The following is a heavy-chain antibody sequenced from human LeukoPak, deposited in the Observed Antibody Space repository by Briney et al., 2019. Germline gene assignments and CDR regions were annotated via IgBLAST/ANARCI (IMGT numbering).Heavy chain of an antibody. V-gene: IGHV7-4-1*02. CDR1: GYTFTNYA. CDR3: ARVKYADFSDY. J-gene: IGHJ4*02. D-gene: IGHD4-17*01. Sequence: ASVKVSCKASGYTFTNYAMNWVRQAPGQGLEWMGWINTNTGNPTYAQGFTGRFVFSLDTSVSTAYLQISSLKAEDTADYYCARVKYADFSDYWGQGTLVTVSS. CDR2: INTNTGNP.